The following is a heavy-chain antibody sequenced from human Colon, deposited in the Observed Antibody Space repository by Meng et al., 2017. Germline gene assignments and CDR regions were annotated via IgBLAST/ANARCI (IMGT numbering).Heavy chain of an antibody. J-gene: IGHJ5*01. V-gene: IGHV1-8*01. Sequence: QVQLVQSGAEVRKPGASVKVTCKASGYTFTSSDINWVRQATGRGLEWLGWMNPNNGNTGSAQKFQGRVSMTRDTSIGTAYMELSGLTSEDTAVYYCARTAMLDSWGQGTLVIVSS. D-gene: IGHD2-2*01. CDR3: ARTAMLDS. CDR2: MNPNNGNT. CDR1: GYTFTSSD.